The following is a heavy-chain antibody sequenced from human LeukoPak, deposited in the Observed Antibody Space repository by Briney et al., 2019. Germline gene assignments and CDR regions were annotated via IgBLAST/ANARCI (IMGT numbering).Heavy chain of an antibody. V-gene: IGHV4-4*07. CDR1: GGSISSYY. Sequence: SETLSLTCTVSGGSISSYYWGWIRQPAGKGLEWIGRIYTSGSTNYNPSLKSRVTMSVDTSKNQFSLRLSSVTAADTAVYFCARESESRSSWYGIYYYYYMDVRGKGTTVTVSS. CDR2: IYTSGST. CDR3: ARESESRSSWYGIYYYYYMDV. J-gene: IGHJ6*03. D-gene: IGHD6-13*01.